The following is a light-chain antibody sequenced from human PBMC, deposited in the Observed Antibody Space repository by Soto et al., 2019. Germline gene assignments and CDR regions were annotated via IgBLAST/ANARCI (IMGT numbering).Light chain of an antibody. CDR1: QDIRTN. V-gene: IGKV3D-15*01. J-gene: IGKJ1*01. CDR3: HQYGASPPT. CDR2: GTS. Sequence: IVMTQSPATLSVSPGDRGNLSCRASQDIRTNLAWYQQRPGQAPRLLISGTSGRATGIPDRFSACGSGTDFTLTISSLQPEESAVFYCHQYGASPPTFGLGTQVEIK.